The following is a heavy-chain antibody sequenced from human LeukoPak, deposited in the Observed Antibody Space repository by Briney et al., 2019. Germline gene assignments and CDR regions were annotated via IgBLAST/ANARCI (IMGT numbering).Heavy chain of an antibody. D-gene: IGHD6-13*01. J-gene: IGHJ4*02. CDR1: GVTFSGYS. CDR2: ITATSLYI. CDR3: ARDFQVIAAAGTDY. Sequence: GGSLRLSCAASGVTFSGYSMNWVRQAPGKGLEWVSPITATSLYIYYADSVKGRFTISRDNAKNSLYLQMNSLRAEDTAVYYCARDFQVIAAAGTDYWGQGTLVTVSS. V-gene: IGHV3-21*01.